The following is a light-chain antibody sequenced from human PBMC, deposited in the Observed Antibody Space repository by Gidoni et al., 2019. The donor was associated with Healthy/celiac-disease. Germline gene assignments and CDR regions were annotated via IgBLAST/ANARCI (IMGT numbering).Light chain of an antibody. Sequence: SSELTQDPAVSVAWGQTVRITCQGDSLRSYYASWYQQKPGQAPVLVIYGKNNRPSGIPDRFSGSRSGNSASFTITGAQAEDEADYYCYSRDSSGNHQVFGPGTTVTVL. J-gene: IGLJ1*01. CDR2: GKN. CDR1: SLRSYY. V-gene: IGLV3-19*01. CDR3: YSRDSSGNHQV.